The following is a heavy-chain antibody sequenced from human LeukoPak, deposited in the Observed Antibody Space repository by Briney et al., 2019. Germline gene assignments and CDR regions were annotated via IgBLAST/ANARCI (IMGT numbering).Heavy chain of an antibody. CDR3: AGDREQWLVLPDAFDI. CDR1: GFTFSSYS. Sequence: GGSLRLSCAASGFTFSSYSMNWVRQAPGKGLEWVSYISSSSSTIYYADSVKGRFTISRDNAKNSLYLQMNSLRDEDTAVYYCAGDREQWLVLPDAFDIWGQGTMVTVSS. J-gene: IGHJ3*02. CDR2: ISSSSSTI. D-gene: IGHD6-19*01. V-gene: IGHV3-48*02.